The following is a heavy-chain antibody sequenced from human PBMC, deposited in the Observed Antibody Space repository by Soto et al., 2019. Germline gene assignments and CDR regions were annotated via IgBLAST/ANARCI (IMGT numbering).Heavy chain of an antibody. CDR2: ISGSGGST. J-gene: IGHJ4*02. CDR3: AKDGRIDYYDSSGPN. CDR1: GFTFSSYA. V-gene: IGHV3-23*01. D-gene: IGHD3-22*01. Sequence: GLSLRLSCAASGFTFSSYAMSWVRQAPGKGLEWVSAISGSGGSTYYADSVKGRFTISRDNSKNTLYLQMNSLRAEDTAVYYCAKDGRIDYYDSSGPNWGQGTLVTVSS.